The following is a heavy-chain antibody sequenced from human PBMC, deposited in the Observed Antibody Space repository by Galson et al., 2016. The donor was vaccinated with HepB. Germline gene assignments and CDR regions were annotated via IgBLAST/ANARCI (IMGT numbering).Heavy chain of an antibody. CDR2: VSYSGST. V-gene: IGHV4-39*01. CDR3: ARSMYFSGWQRGTFDY. Sequence: SETLSLTCTVSGGSISNSTYSWAWVRQPPGKGLEWIGSVSYSGSTNYNPSLKTRVTISVDSSKNQFSLKLTSVTATDTAVYYCARSMYFSGWQRGTFDYWGQGTLVTVSS. CDR1: GGSISNSTYS. J-gene: IGHJ4*02. D-gene: IGHD6-19*01.